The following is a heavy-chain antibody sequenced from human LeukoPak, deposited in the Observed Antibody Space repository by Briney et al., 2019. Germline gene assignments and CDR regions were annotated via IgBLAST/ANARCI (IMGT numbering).Heavy chain of an antibody. CDR2: ISAYNGNT. CDR3: ARGGGGDWCGFWY. Sequence: ASVKVSCKASGYTFTSYGISWVRQAPGQGLEWMGWISAYNGNTNYAQKLQGRVTTTRNTSISTAYMELSSLRSEDTAVYYCARGGGGDWCGFWYWGQGTLVTVSS. CDR1: GYTFTSYG. D-gene: IGHD2-21*02. J-gene: IGHJ4*02. V-gene: IGHV1-18*01.